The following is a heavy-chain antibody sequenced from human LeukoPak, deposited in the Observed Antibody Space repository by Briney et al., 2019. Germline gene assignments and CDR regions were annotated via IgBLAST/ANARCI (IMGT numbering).Heavy chain of an antibody. Sequence: GGSLRLSCAASGFTFSGYAMSWVRQAPGKGLEWVSSISGSDGRTNYADSVKGRFTISRDNSKNTLYLQMNSLRAEDTAVYYCAKEDFYESSGYPPFDYWGPGTLVTVSS. D-gene: IGHD3-22*01. J-gene: IGHJ4*02. CDR1: GFTFSGYA. CDR3: AKEDFYESSGYPPFDY. CDR2: ISGSDGRT. V-gene: IGHV3-23*01.